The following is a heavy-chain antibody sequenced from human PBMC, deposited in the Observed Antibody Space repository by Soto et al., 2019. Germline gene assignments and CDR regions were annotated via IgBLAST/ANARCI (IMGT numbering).Heavy chain of an antibody. D-gene: IGHD2-2*01. CDR3: ARGGYCSSTSCHSDYYGMDV. V-gene: IGHV3-72*01. Sequence: EVQLVESGGGLVQPGGSLRLSCAASGFTFSDHYMDWVRQAPGKGLEWVGRIRNKANSYTTEYAASVKGRFTISRDDSKNSLYLQMNSLKTEDTAVYYCARGGYCSSTSCHSDYYGMDVWGQGTTVTVSS. J-gene: IGHJ6*02. CDR2: IRNKANSYTT. CDR1: GFTFSDHY.